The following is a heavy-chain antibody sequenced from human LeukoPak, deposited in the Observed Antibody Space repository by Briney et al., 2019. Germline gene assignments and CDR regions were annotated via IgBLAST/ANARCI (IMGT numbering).Heavy chain of an antibody. D-gene: IGHD6-13*01. Sequence: PGGSLRLSCAASGFTFSSYAMHWVRQAPGKGLEWVAVISYDGSNKYYADSVKGRFTISRDNSKNTLYLQMNSLRAEDTAVYYCARVLAAGIGDLDYWGQGTLVTVSS. J-gene: IGHJ4*02. CDR1: GFTFSSYA. CDR3: ARVLAAGIGDLDY. V-gene: IGHV3-30*04. CDR2: ISYDGSNK.